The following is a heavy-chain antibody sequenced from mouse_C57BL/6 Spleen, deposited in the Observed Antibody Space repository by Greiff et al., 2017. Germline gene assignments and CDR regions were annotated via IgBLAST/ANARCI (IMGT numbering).Heavy chain of an antibody. CDR3: ARTLGRRGYFDV. Sequence: QVQLQQPGAELVRPGTSVKLSCKASGYTFTSYWMHWVKQRPGQGLEWIGVIDPSDSYTNYNQKFKGKATLTVDTSSSTAYMQLSSLTSEDSAVYYCARTLGRRGYFDVWGTGTTVTVSS. CDR2: IDPSDSYT. D-gene: IGHD4-1*01. V-gene: IGHV1-59*01. J-gene: IGHJ1*03. CDR1: GYTFTSYW.